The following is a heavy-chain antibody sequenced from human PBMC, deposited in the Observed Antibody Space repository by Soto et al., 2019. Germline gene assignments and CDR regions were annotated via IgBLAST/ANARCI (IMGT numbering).Heavy chain of an antibody. V-gene: IGHV3-9*01. CDR1: GFTFDDCA. D-gene: IGHD4-17*01. Sequence: GGSLRLSCSASGFTFDDCAMHWGRQAPGNDLELFSGISWCSGSLGYADSVKGRFTISRDNAKNSLYLQMNSLRAEDTALYYCAKDTSTVTTSCFFDNWGKGTVVTVSS. J-gene: IGHJ4*02. CDR3: AKDTSTVTTSCFFDN. CDR2: ISWCSGSL.